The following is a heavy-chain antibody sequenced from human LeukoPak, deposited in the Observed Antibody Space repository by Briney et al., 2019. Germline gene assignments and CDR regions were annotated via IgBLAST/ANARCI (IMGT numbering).Heavy chain of an antibody. CDR2: IYSGGST. CDR3: ARDQIAVAGRDYYYGMDV. V-gene: IGHV3-53*01. D-gene: IGHD6-19*01. CDR1: GFTVSSNY. J-gene: IGHJ6*02. Sequence: GGSLRLSCAASGFTVSSNYMSWVRQAPGKGLEWVSVIYSGGSTYYADSVKGRFTISRDNSKNTLYLQMNSLRAEDTAVYYCARDQIAVAGRDYYYGMDVWGQGTTVTVSS.